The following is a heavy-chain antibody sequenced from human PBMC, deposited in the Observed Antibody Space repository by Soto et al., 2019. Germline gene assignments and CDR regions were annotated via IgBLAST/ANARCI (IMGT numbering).Heavy chain of an antibody. Sequence: QVQLVQSGAEVKKPGASVKVSCKASGYTFTSYGISWVRQAPGQGLEWMGWISAYNGNTNYAQKLQGRVTMTTDTSTSTAYMELRSLRCDDTAVYYCARDTPKPFYIVVDPNWFDPWGQGTLVTVSS. V-gene: IGHV1-18*01. J-gene: IGHJ5*02. D-gene: IGHD2-15*01. CDR3: ARDTPKPFYIVVDPNWFDP. CDR2: ISAYNGNT. CDR1: GYTFTSYG.